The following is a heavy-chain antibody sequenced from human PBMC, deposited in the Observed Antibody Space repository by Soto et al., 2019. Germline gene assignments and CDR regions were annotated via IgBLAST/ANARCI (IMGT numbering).Heavy chain of an antibody. Sequence: QVQLVQSGAEVKKPGSSVKVSCKASGGSFRRYAISWVRQAPGQGLEWMGGILPIFGSPSHARKFQGRATITADEATSTADLELTSLTSEDTAMYYCVFGDCTSTSCSCYFYGLDVWGQGTTVTVSS. CDR1: GGSFRRYA. J-gene: IGHJ6*02. V-gene: IGHV1-69*01. CDR3: VFGDCTSTSCSCYFYGLDV. CDR2: ILPIFGSP. D-gene: IGHD2-2*01.